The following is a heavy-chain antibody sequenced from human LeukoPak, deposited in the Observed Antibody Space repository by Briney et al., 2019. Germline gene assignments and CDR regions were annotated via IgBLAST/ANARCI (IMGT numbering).Heavy chain of an antibody. CDR2: IYPGDSDT. J-gene: IGHJ6*02. CDR3: ARAFYDPYYYYGMDV. V-gene: IGHV5-51*01. D-gene: IGHD3-3*01. Sequence: GESLKISCKGSGYSFTSYWIGWVRQMPGKGLEWMGIIYPGDSDTRYSPSFQGQVTITADKSISTAYLQWSSLKASDTAMYYCARAFYDPYYYYGMDVWGQGTTVTVSS. CDR1: GYSFTSYW.